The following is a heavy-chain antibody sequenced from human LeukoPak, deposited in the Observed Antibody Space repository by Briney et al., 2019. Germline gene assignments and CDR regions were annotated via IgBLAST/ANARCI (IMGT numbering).Heavy chain of an antibody. CDR3: ARLWGGCSSTSCYPYYYYYYMDV. CDR2: IFPGDSDT. J-gene: IGHJ6*03. V-gene: IGHV5-51*01. Sequence: GESLKISCKGSGYSFTSYWIGWVRQMPGKGLEWMGIIFPGDSDTRYSPSFQGRVTISADKSISTAYLQWSSLKASDTAMYYCARLWGGCSSTSCYPYYYYYYMDVWGKGTTVTVSS. CDR1: GYSFTSYW. D-gene: IGHD2-2*01.